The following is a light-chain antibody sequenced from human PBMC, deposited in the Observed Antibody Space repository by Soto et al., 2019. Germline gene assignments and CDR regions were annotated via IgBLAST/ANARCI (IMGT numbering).Light chain of an antibody. CDR1: ESVSTNY. CDR3: QQYHKSPWT. V-gene: IGKV3-20*01. CDR2: GSS. J-gene: IGKJ1*01. Sequence: DIVLTQSPGTLSLSPGERATLSCRASESVSTNYFAWYQQNPGQAPRLLIYGSSSRATDIPDRFSGSGSGTDFTLTISRLEPEDSAVFYCQQYHKSPWTFGQGTKVEIK.